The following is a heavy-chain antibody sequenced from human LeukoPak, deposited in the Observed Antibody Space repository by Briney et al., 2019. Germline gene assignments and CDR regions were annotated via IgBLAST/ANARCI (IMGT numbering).Heavy chain of an antibody. V-gene: IGHV1-2*02. Sequence: ASVKVSCKASGYTFTGYYMHWVRQAPGQGLEWMGWINPNSGGTNYAQKFQGRVTMTRDTSISTAYMELSRLRSDDTAAYYCARVENTGIVGAYYWGQGTLVTVSS. D-gene: IGHD1-26*01. CDR3: ARVENTGIVGAYY. J-gene: IGHJ4*02. CDR1: GYTFTGYY. CDR2: INPNSGGT.